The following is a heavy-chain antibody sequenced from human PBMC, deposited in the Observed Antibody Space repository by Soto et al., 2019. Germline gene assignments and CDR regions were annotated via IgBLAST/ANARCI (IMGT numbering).Heavy chain of an antibody. D-gene: IGHD5-18*01. CDR1: GGSISSGGYY. CDR2: IYYSGST. J-gene: IGHJ6*02. V-gene: IGHV4-31*03. CDR3: ARDARIHRGYSYGGYYYGMDV. Sequence: SETLSLTCTVSGGSISSGGYYWSWIRQHPGKGLEWIGYIYYSGSTYYNPSLKSRVTISVDTSKNQFSLKLSSVTAADTAVYYCARDARIHRGYSYGGYYYGMDVWGQGTTVTVSS.